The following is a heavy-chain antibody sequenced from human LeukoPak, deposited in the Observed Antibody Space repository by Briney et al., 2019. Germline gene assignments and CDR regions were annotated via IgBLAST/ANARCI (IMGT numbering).Heavy chain of an antibody. J-gene: IGHJ4*02. D-gene: IGHD5-24*01. CDR2: ISTSGGNT. Sequence: GGSLRLSCAASGFTFSSYVLNWVRQAPGKGLEWVSTISTSGGNTYYADSVKGRFTISRDNSKNTLYLQMNSLRAEDTAVYYCAKPLRNVLMAVDSWGQGTLVTVSS. CDR3: AKPLRNVLMAVDS. CDR1: GFTFSSYV. V-gene: IGHV3-23*01.